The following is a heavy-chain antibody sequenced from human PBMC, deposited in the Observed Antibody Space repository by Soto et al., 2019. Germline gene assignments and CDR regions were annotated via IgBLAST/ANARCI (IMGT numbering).Heavy chain of an antibody. CDR3: VKGPAFYDSSAFDY. Sequence: GGSMRLSCSASGFTFSSYGMHWVRQAPGKGLEYVSAISDNGGSTYYADSVKGRFTISRDNSKNTLYLQMSSLRAEDTAVYFCVKGPAFYDSSAFDYWGKGTLVTVSS. CDR1: GFTFSSYG. CDR2: ISDNGGST. V-gene: IGHV3-64D*06. J-gene: IGHJ4*02. D-gene: IGHD3-22*01.